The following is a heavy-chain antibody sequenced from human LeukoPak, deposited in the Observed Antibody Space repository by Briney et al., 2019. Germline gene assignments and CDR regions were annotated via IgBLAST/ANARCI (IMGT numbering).Heavy chain of an antibody. CDR2: IKQDGSEK. CDR3: ARDMYYYDSSGYYDFDY. J-gene: IGHJ4*02. V-gene: IGHV3-7*01. CDR1: GFTFSSYW. Sequence: PGGSLRLSCAASGFTFSSYWMSWVRQAPGKGLEGVANIKQDGSEKYYVDSVKGRFTISRDNAKNSLYLQMNSLRAEDTAVYYCARDMYYYDSSGYYDFDYWGQGTLVTVSS. D-gene: IGHD3-22*01.